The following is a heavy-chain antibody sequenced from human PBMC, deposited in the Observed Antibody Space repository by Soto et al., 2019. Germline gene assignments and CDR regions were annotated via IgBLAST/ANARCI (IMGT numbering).Heavy chain of an antibody. J-gene: IGHJ4*02. Sequence: EVQLLESGGSLVPPGGSLSLSGAASGFTFSSYAMSWVRQAPGKGLEWVSGISGSGGDIYYADAGKGRFTISRDNSKDMMYLQMNSLRAEDTALYYCATPLAVYWGQGTLVTVSS. CDR1: GFTFSSYA. CDR3: ATPLAVY. CDR2: ISGSGGDI. V-gene: IGHV3-23*01.